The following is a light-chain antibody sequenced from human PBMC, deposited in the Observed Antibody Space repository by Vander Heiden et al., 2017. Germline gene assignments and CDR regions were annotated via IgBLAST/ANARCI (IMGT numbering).Light chain of an antibody. J-gene: IGKJ1*01. V-gene: IGKV4-1*01. Sequence: DIVMTQSPDSLAVSLGESATINCKSSQSVLYSPNNKNYLAWYQQKPGQPPKLLIYWASTRESGVPDRFSGSGSGTDFTLTISSLQAEDVAVYYCQQYYSTPTWTFGQGTKVEI. CDR1: QSVLYSPNNKNY. CDR3: QQYYSTPTWT. CDR2: WAS.